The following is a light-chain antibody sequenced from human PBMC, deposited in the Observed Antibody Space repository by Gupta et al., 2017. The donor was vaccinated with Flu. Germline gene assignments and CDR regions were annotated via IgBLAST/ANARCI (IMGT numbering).Light chain of an antibody. CDR3: QQYGRSPWT. CDR2: GAS. Sequence: IVLTQSPATLSLSPGERAALSCRASQFVSSTNLAWYQQKPGQPPRLLIYGASSRATGTPDRFGGSGSGTDFTLSISRLEPEDFAVYYCQQYGRSPWTFGQGTRVEIK. V-gene: IGKV3-20*01. CDR1: QFVSSTN. J-gene: IGKJ1*01.